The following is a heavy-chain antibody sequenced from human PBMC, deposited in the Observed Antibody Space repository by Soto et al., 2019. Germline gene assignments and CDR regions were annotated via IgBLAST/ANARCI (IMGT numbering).Heavy chain of an antibody. Sequence: GGSLRLSCTTSGFTFNTYGMYWVRQAPGKGLEWVAIIWYDGSNKYYGDSVKGRFTISRDNSKNTLYLQMNSLRAEDTAPYYCAKDHTLEWLNYYYYGMDVWGQGTTVTVSS. D-gene: IGHD3-3*01. CDR2: IWYDGSNK. J-gene: IGHJ6*02. CDR3: AKDHTLEWLNYYYYGMDV. CDR1: GFTFNTYG. V-gene: IGHV3-33*06.